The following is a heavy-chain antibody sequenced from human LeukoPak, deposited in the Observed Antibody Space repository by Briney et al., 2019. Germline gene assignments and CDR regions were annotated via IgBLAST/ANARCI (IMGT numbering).Heavy chain of an antibody. CDR3: GRHFPETGRDEQPLEY. J-gene: IGHJ4*02. V-gene: IGHV4-39*01. CDR1: GGSISSSDSY. CDR2: ICFSRTT. Sequence: PSETLSLTCTVSGGSISSSDSYWARVRQPPGKGLEWIGSICFSRTTYYNPSLKSRVTMSIDTSKNHFSLKVASVTAADTAVYYCGRHFPETGRDEQPLEYWGQGSLFTVSS. D-gene: IGHD3-10*01.